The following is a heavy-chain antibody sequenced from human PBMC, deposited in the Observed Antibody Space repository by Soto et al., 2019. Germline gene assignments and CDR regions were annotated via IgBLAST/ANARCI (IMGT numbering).Heavy chain of an antibody. J-gene: IGHJ4*02. CDR2: ITSDGRST. CDR3: ARGGVAGGFDS. Sequence: EVQLVESGGGLVQPGGFLRLSCGASGFSLGSSWMSWGRQAPEKGLAWVSHITSDGRSTSYADSVKGRFTISRDNAKNTLYLQMNSLRVEDTAVYYCARGGVAGGFDSWGQGTLVTVSS. CDR1: GFSLGSSW. D-gene: IGHD2-15*01. V-gene: IGHV3-74*01.